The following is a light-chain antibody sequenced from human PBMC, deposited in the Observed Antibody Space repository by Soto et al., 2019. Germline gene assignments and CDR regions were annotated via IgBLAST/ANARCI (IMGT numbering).Light chain of an antibody. V-gene: IGKV1-5*01. Sequence: DIQMTQSPSTLSASVGDRVTITCRASQSINSWLAWYQQKPGKAPKLLIYDASSLESGVPSRFSGSGSGTEFTLTISSLQPDDFATYYCQQYNRYPYTFGQGTKLEIK. J-gene: IGKJ2*01. CDR1: QSINSW. CDR3: QQYNRYPYT. CDR2: DAS.